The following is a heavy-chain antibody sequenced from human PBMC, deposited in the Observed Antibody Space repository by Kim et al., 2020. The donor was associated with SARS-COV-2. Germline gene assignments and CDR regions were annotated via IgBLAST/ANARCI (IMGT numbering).Heavy chain of an antibody. J-gene: IGHJ4*02. CDR3: ARGRSLRLGELSLPLGY. CDR2: INPNSGGT. D-gene: IGHD3-16*02. V-gene: IGHV1-2*02. CDR1: GYTFTGYY. Sequence: ASVTVSCKASGYTFTGYYMHWVRQAPGQGLEWMGWINPNSGGTNYAHKFQGRVTMTRDTSISTAYMELSRLRSDDTAVYYCARGRSLRLGELSLPLGYWGQGTLVTVSS.